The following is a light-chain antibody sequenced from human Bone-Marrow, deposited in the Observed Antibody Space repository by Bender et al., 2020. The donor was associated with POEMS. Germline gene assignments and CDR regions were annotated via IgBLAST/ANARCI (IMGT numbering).Light chain of an antibody. V-gene: IGLV1-44*01. CDR3: AVWDDSLNGWV. CDR1: SSNIGAHA. Sequence: QSVLTQPPSASGTPGQRVTISCSGGSSNIGAHAVNWYQHLPGTAPKLLVYSSNRRPSEVPDRLSGSRSGTSASLANSGLQSEDEADYYCAVWDDSLNGWVFGGGTKLTVL. CDR2: SSN. J-gene: IGLJ3*02.